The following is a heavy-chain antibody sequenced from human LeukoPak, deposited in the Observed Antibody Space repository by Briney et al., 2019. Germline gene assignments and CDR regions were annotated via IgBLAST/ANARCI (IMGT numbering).Heavy chain of an antibody. CDR2: IYTTGST. J-gene: IGHJ3*02. D-gene: IGHD4-17*01. CDR3: ARGGGYGDRGDPFDI. V-gene: IGHV4-4*07. CDR1: GGSISDYY. Sequence: PSETLSLTCTVSGGSISDYYWSWIRQPAGKGLEWLGRIYTTGSTSYNPSLNSRVTMTVDTSKKQFSLRLNSVTAADTAVYYCARGGGYGDRGDPFDIWGQGTMVTVSS.